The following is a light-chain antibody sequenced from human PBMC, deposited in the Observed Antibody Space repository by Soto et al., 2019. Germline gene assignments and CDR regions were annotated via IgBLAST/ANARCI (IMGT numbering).Light chain of an antibody. CDR3: QQYFSYSRT. V-gene: IGKV1-5*03. J-gene: IGKJ1*01. CDR1: QSIDSW. Sequence: DVQMTQSPSTLSASVGDRVTITCWASQSIDSWLSWYQQKPGKAPQLLIYKASRLESGVPSRFSGSGSGTEFTLTISSLQPDDFATYYYQQYFSYSRTFGQGTKVEIK. CDR2: KAS.